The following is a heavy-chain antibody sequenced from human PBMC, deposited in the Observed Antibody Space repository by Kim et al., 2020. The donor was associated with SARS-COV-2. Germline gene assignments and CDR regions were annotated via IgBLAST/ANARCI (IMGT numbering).Heavy chain of an antibody. J-gene: IGHJ4*02. CDR1: GFTFNNSW. CDR3: AYRNSYDY. V-gene: IGHV3-15*01. Sequence: GGSLRLSCAASGFTFNNSWVNWVRQAPGKGLEWICHIKSRTGGVYSDDAAPVQVRFSIANDNTTHTLYLQRMSVNNEDTAYCVCAYRNSYDYCGQG. CDR2: IKSRTGGVYS. D-gene: IGHD3-16*01.